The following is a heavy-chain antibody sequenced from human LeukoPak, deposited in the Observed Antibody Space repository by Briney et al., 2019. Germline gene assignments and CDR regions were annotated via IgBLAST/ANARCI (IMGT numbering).Heavy chain of an antibody. Sequence: ASVKVSCKASGSTFSSYAISWVRQAPGQGLEWMGIINPSGGSTSYAQKFQGRVTMTRDTSTSTVYMELSSLRSEDTAVYYCARGGRIMITFGGVLGMDVWGKGTTVTISS. CDR2: INPSGGST. CDR1: GSTFSSYA. J-gene: IGHJ6*04. D-gene: IGHD3-16*01. V-gene: IGHV1-46*03. CDR3: ARGGRIMITFGGVLGMDV.